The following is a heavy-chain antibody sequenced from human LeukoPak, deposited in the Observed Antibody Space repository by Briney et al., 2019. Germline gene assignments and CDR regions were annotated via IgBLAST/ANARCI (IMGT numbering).Heavy chain of an antibody. CDR3: ARGGWEQQTLYDY. J-gene: IGHJ4*02. D-gene: IGHD1-26*01. CDR2: IYTSGST. CDR1: GGSISSYY. V-gene: IGHV4-4*07. Sequence: PSETLSLTCTVSGGSISSYYWSWLRQPAGKGLEWIGRIYTSGSTNYNPSLKSRVTMSVDTSKNQFSLKLSSVTAADTAVYYCARGGWEQQTLYDYWGQGTLVTVSS.